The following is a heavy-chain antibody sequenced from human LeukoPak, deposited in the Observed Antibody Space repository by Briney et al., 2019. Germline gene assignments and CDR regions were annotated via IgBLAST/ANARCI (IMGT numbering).Heavy chain of an antibody. CDR3: AEGDSSGQIDY. Sequence: GGSLRLSCAASGFTFSSYAMHWVRQAPGKGLEWVAVISYDGSNRYYADSVKGRFTISRDNSKNTLYLQMNSLRAEDTAVYYCAEGDSSGQIDYWGQGTLVTVSS. V-gene: IGHV3-30-3*01. J-gene: IGHJ4*02. D-gene: IGHD6-19*01. CDR1: GFTFSSYA. CDR2: ISYDGSNR.